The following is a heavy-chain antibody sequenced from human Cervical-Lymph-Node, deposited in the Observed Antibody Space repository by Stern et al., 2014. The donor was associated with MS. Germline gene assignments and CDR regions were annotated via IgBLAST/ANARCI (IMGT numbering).Heavy chain of an antibody. Sequence: QVQLGQSGGGLVKPGGSLRLSCAASGFTFTDYYMSWIRQAPGKGPEWISYISRGGTSTYYADSVQGRFTISRDNAKNSLYLQMDSLRAGDTAVYYCVRDLSRDSRTPTDYWGQGTLVTVSS. D-gene: IGHD3-22*01. J-gene: IGHJ4*02. CDR3: VRDLSRDSRTPTDY. CDR1: GFTFTDYY. CDR2: ISRGGTST. V-gene: IGHV3-11*01.